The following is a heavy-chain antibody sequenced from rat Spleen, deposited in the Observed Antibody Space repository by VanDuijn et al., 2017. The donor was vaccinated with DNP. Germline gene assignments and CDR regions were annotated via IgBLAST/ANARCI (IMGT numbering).Heavy chain of an antibody. CDR3: VSRPPPTRGPFDY. J-gene: IGHJ2*01. CDR1: GITFSDHN. V-gene: IGHV5-7*01. CDR2: IRYDGRDT. Sequence: EVQLVESGGGLVQPGRSLKLSCVVSGITFSDHNMAWVRQAPKKGLAWVAIIRYDGRDTYYRDSVKGRFTISRDNAKSTQYLQMDSLRSEDTAAYYCVSRPPPTRGPFDYWGQGIMVTVSS. D-gene: IGHD1-4*01.